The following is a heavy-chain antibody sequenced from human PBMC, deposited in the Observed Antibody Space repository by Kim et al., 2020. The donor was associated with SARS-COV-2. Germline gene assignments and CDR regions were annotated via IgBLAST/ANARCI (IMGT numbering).Heavy chain of an antibody. CDR3: ARSHEQLWFFDY. CDR1: GGSISSGGYY. V-gene: IGHV4-31*03. Sequence: SETLSLTCTVSGGSISSGGYYWSWIRQHPGKGLEWIGYIYYSGSTYYNPSLKSRVTISVDTSKNQFSLKLSSVTAADTAVYYCARSHEQLWFFDYWGQGTLVTVSS. CDR2: IYYSGST. D-gene: IGHD5-18*01. J-gene: IGHJ4*02.